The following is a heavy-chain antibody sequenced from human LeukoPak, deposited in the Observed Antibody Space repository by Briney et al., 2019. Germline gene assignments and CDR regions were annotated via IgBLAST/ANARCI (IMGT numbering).Heavy chain of an antibody. J-gene: IGHJ1*01. CDR1: GFTFSSYG. D-gene: IGHD4-17*01. V-gene: IGHV3-23*01. CDR2: IVGSGGST. Sequence: GGSLRLSCVASGFTFSSYGMSWVRQAPGKGLEWVSAIVGSGGSTNYADSVKGRFTISRDNSKNTLYLQMNSLRDEDTALYYCARSGRRTTVTSDVWGQGTLVTVSS. CDR3: ARSGRRTTVTSDV.